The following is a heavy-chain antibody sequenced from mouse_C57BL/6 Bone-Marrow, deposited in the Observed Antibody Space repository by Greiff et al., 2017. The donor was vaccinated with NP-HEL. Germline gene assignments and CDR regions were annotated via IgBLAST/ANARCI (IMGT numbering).Heavy chain of an antibody. CDR2: ISSGGSYT. Sequence: EVMLVESGGDLVKPGGSLKLSCAASGFTFSSYGMSWVRQTPDKRLEWVATISSGGSYTYYPDSVKGRFTISRDNAKNTLYLQMSSLKSEDTAMYYCARQGNWAGFAYGGQGTLVTVSA. V-gene: IGHV5-6*01. CDR1: GFTFSSYG. J-gene: IGHJ3*01. CDR3: ARQGNWAGFAY. D-gene: IGHD4-1*01.